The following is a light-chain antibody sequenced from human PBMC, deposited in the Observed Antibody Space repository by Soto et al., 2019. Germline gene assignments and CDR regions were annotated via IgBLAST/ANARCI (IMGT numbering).Light chain of an antibody. CDR1: QSVSSTY. CDR2: GAS. V-gene: IGKV3-20*01. J-gene: IGKJ1*01. CDR3: QQYDSSQWT. Sequence: EIGLTQSPGTLSLSPGERVTLSCRARQSVSSTYFAWYQQKPDQAPRVLISGASSMATGIPTRFSGSGSGTDFTLTISRLEPEDFAVYYCQQYDSSQWTFGQGTRVEIK.